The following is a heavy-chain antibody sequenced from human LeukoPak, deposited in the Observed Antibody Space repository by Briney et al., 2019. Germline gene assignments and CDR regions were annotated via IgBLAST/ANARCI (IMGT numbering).Heavy chain of an antibody. V-gene: IGHV1-18*01. CDR2: ITGYSGST. CDR1: GGTFSSYA. J-gene: IGHJ4*02. CDR3: ARDHSPSSGYKYFDY. Sequence: ASVKVSCKASGGTFSSYAISWVRPAPGQGRWWMGWITGYSGSTNYAQKFQGSVTVTTDTSTSTAYMDQWSLTSDDTAVYYCARDHSPSSGYKYFDYWGQGTLVTVST. D-gene: IGHD3-22*01.